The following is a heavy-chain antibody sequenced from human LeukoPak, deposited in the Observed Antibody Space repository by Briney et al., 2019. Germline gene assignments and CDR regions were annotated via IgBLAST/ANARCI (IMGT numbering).Heavy chain of an antibody. J-gene: IGHJ2*01. D-gene: IGHD6-19*01. CDR2: IYHSGST. Sequence: PSETLSLTCTVSGGSISSGGYSWSWIRQPPGKGLEWIGYIYHSGSTYYNPSLKSRVTISVDRSKNQFSLKLSSVTAADTAVYYCARGLGYWYFDLWGRGTLVTVSS. CDR1: GGSISSGGYS. CDR3: ARGLGYWYFDL. V-gene: IGHV4-30-2*01.